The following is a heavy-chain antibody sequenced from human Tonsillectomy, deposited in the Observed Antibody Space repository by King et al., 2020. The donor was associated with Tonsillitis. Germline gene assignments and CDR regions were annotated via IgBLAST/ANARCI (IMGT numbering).Heavy chain of an antibody. CDR1: GGSISTYY. D-gene: IGHD2-15*01. J-gene: IGHJ4*02. CDR3: ARDHCSGGSCYSDY. Sequence: QVQLQESGPGLVKPSETLSLTCTVSGGSISTYYWSWIRQPAGKGLEWIGRIYTSRSTNYNPSLKSRVTMSVDTAKNQFALKLSSVTAADTAVYYCARDHCSGGSCYSDYWGQGTLVTVSS. CDR2: IYTSRST. V-gene: IGHV4-4*07.